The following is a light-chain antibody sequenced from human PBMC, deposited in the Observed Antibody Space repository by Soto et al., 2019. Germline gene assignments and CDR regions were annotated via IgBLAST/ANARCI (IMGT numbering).Light chain of an antibody. V-gene: IGKV1-5*01. CDR3: QQYQSYSFT. J-gene: IGKJ4*01. CDR2: DAS. Sequence: DIQMTQSPSTLSASVGDRVTITCRASQGISSYLAWYQQKPGKAPKVLIYDASSLESGVPSRFSGSGSGTEFTLTISSLQPDDFATYYCQQYQSYSFTFGGGTKVEIK. CDR1: QGISSY.